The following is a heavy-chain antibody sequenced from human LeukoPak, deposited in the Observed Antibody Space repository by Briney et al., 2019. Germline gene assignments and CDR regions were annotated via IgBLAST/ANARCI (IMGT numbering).Heavy chain of an antibody. V-gene: IGHV3-23*01. D-gene: IGHD3-22*01. Sequence: GGSLRLSCAASGFTFRSYSMKWVRQAPGKGLEWVSAISSSGGSTYYADSVKGRFTISRDSSKNTLYLQMNSLRAEDTAVYYCAKKNYYDSSGQGFDYWGQGTLVTVSS. CDR2: ISSSGGST. CDR1: GFTFRSYS. J-gene: IGHJ4*02. CDR3: AKKNYYDSSGQGFDY.